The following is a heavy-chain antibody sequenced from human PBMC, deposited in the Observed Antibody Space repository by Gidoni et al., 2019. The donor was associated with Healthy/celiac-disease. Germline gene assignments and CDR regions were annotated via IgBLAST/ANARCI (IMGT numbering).Heavy chain of an antibody. D-gene: IGHD6-19*01. CDR3: ARPSGSGWYDDY. CDR2: INHSGST. J-gene: IGHJ4*02. V-gene: IGHV4-34*01. Sequence: VQLQQWGAGLLKPSETRAITCAGDGGSFSGYYWSWIRQPPGKGLEWIGEINHSGSTNYNPSLTSRVTISVDTSTNQFSLQLSSVAAADTAVYYCARPSGSGWYDDYWGQGTLVTVSS. CDR1: GGSFSGYY.